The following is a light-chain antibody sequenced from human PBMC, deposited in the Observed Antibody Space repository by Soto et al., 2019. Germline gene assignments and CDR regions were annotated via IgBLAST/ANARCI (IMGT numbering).Light chain of an antibody. Sequence: ETVLTQSPGTLSLSPGERATLSCRASQSISSGYLAWYQQRPGQAPRLLISGASNRATGIPDRFSGSGSWTAFTLTIRRLEPEDVAVSYCQQYGASPLVTFGRGSKV. CDR3: QQYGASPLVT. J-gene: IGKJ4*01. V-gene: IGKV3-20*01. CDR1: QSISSGY. CDR2: GAS.